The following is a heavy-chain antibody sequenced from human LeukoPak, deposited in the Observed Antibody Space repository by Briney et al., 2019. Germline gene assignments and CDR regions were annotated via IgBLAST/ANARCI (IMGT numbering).Heavy chain of an antibody. CDR3: ARVQGGTYSNWDY. V-gene: IGHV3-11*04. D-gene: IGHD1-26*01. CDR2: ISSSGTTK. Sequence: GGSLRLSCAVSGFTFSDYYMSWIRQAPGMGLEWVSYISSSGTTKYYADSVKDRFTIFRDNAKNSLYLQINSLRAEDTAVYYCARVQGGTYSNWDYWGQGTLVTVSS. CDR1: GFTFSDYY. J-gene: IGHJ4*02.